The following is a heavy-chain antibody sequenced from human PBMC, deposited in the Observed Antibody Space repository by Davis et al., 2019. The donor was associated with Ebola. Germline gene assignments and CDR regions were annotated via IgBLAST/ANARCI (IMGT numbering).Heavy chain of an antibody. J-gene: IGHJ4*02. CDR2: LSGGGGSP. CDR3: AKGSGSYYLYYFDY. V-gene: IGHV3-23*01. CDR1: GGSFSGYY. D-gene: IGHD3-10*01. Sequence: ETLSLTCAVYGGSFSGYYWSWIRQAPGKGLEWVSGLSGGGGSPYYADSVKGRLPISRDNSKTTLYMQMNSLRAEDTAVYYCAKGSGSYYLYYFDYWGQGTLVTVSS.